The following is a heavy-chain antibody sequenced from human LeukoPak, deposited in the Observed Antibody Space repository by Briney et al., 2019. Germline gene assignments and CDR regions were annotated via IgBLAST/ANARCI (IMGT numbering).Heavy chain of an antibody. J-gene: IGHJ4*02. V-gene: IGHV4-4*07. Sequence: SETLSLTCTVSGGSISSYYWSWVRQPAGKGLEWIGRIYTSGSTNYNPSLKSRVTISVDTSKNQFSLKLSSVTAADTAVYYCARQRAYYYDSSGYAHDYWGQGTLVTVSS. CDR1: GGSISSYY. CDR2: IYTSGST. D-gene: IGHD3-22*01. CDR3: ARQRAYYYDSSGYAHDY.